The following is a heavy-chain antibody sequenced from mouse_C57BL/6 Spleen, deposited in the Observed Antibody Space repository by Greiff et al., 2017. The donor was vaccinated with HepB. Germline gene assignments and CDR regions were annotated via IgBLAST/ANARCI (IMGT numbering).Heavy chain of an antibody. CDR3: TGARLRQGFDY. CDR1: GGDLRNDG. V-gene: IGHV6-3*01. CDR2: IRLKSDNYAT. D-gene: IGHD2-4*01. J-gene: IGHJ2*01. Sequence: EGKRGEEGGGGGEKGGARKREGGEAGGDLRNDGRSRGGQDAEKGRELVAQIRLKSDNYATHYAESVKGRFTISRDDSKSSVYLQMNNLRAEDTGIYYCTGARLRQGFDYWGQGTTLTVSS.